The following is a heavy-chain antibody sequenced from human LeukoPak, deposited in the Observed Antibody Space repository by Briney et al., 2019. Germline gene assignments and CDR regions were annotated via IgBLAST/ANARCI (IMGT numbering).Heavy chain of an antibody. J-gene: IGHJ3*02. CDR1: GVSVSSSSYY. V-gene: IGHV4-61*01. Sequence: SETLSLTCTVSGVSVSSSSYYWSWIRQPPGKGLEWIGYISYSGSTNYNPSLKSRVTMSVDTSKNQFSLQLSSVTAADTAVYYCARDPRSLKGAFDIWGQGTMVTVSS. CDR3: ARDPRSLKGAFDI. D-gene: IGHD4/OR15-4a*01. CDR2: ISYSGST.